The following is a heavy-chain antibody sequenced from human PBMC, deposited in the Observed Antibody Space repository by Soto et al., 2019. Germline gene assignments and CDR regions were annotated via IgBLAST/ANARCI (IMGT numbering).Heavy chain of an antibody. V-gene: IGHV3-48*03. Sequence: GGSLRLSCAASGFTFSNSEMNWVRQAPGKGLEWISYISGSSTDIFYADSVKGRFTISRNNTSNSLYLQMDSLRAKDTAIYYCAKDSRGYSSHFYYYYGMDVWGQGTTVTVSS. CDR1: GFTFSNSE. D-gene: IGHD6-13*01. CDR3: AKDSRGYSSHFYYYYGMDV. CDR2: ISGSSTDI. J-gene: IGHJ6*02.